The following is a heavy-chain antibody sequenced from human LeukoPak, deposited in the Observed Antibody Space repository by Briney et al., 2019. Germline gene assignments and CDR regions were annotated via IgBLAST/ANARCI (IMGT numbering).Heavy chain of an antibody. CDR2: INPNSGGT. D-gene: IGHD3-3*01. CDR3: ASGAQDFWSGYSPIDY. J-gene: IGHJ4*02. CDR1: GYTFTGYY. Sequence: ASVKVSCKASGYTFTGYYMHWVRQAPGQGLEWMGWINPNSGGTNYAQKFQGRVTMTRDTSISTAYMELSRLRSDDTAVYYCASGAQDFWSGYSPIDYWGQGTLVTVSS. V-gene: IGHV1-2*02.